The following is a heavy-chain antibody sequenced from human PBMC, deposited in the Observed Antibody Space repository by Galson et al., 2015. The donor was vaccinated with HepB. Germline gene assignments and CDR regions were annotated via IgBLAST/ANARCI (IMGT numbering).Heavy chain of an antibody. J-gene: IGHJ6*02. D-gene: IGHD2-2*01. CDR2: ISSSSSYI. Sequence: SLRLSCAASGFTFSSFSMNWVRQAPGKGLEWVSSISSSSSYIYYVDSMKGRFTISRDNAKNSLYLQMNSLRAEDTAVYYCARVTSAGPLPYYYYNGMDVWGQGATVTVSS. V-gene: IGHV3-21*01. CDR1: GFTFSSFS. CDR3: ARVTSAGPLPYYYYNGMDV.